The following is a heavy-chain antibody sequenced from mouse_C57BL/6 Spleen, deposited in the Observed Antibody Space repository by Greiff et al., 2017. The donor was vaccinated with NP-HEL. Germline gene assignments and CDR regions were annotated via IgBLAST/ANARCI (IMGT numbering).Heavy chain of an antibody. Sequence: EVQRVESGGGLVKPGGSLKLSCAASGFTFSDYGMHWVRQAPEKGLEWVAYISSGSSTIYYADTVKGRFTISRDNAKNTLFLQMTSLRSEDTAMYYCAREDYYGSSYFYAMDYWGQGTSVTVSS. V-gene: IGHV5-17*01. D-gene: IGHD1-1*01. J-gene: IGHJ4*01. CDR2: ISSGSSTI. CDR3: AREDYYGSSYFYAMDY. CDR1: GFTFSDYG.